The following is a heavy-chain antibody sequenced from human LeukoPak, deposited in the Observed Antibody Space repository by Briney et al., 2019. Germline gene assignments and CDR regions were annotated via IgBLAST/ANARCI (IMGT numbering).Heavy chain of an antibody. CDR2: MYSGGDT. CDR1: GFTVSDNY. V-gene: IGHV3-53*01. Sequence: GGSLRLSCAASGFTVSDNYMSWVRQAAGKGLEWVSVMYSGGDTYYANSVKGRFTFSRDISKNTLYLQMNDLRTEDTAMYYCARDAPQVPAAGVLASWGQGTLVIVSS. D-gene: IGHD6-13*01. CDR3: ARDAPQVPAAGVLAS. J-gene: IGHJ5*02.